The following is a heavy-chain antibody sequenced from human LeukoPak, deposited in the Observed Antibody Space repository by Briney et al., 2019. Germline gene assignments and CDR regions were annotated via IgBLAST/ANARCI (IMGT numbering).Heavy chain of an antibody. CDR2: IIPIFGTA. J-gene: IGHJ4*02. V-gene: IGHV1-69*13. CDR1: GYTFTSYA. D-gene: IGHD2-2*01. Sequence: SVKVSCKASGYTFTSYAISWVRQAPGQGLEWMGGIIPIFGTANYAQKFQGRVTITADESTSTAYMGLSSLRSEDTAVYYCAAHEDIVVVPAAMDYWGQGTLVTVSS. CDR3: AAHEDIVVVPAAMDY.